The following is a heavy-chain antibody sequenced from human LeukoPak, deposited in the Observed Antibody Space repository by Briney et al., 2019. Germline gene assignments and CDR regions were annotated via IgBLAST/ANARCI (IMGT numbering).Heavy chain of an antibody. Sequence: PSQTLSLTCTVSGGSISSDSYYWRWIRQPAGKGLEWIGRIYTSGSTNYNPSLKSRVTISVDTSKNQFSLKLSSVTAADTAVYYCAREHPNIPFDYWGQGTLVTVSS. J-gene: IGHJ4*02. V-gene: IGHV4-61*02. CDR1: GGSISSDSYY. CDR2: IYTSGST. D-gene: IGHD2/OR15-2a*01. CDR3: AREHPNIPFDY.